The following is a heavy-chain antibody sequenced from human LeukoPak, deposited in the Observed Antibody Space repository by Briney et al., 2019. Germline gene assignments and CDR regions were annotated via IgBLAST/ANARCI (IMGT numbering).Heavy chain of an antibody. D-gene: IGHD6-19*01. CDR1: GFTFSNSW. V-gene: IGHV3-7*01. CDR3: SFPGIAVAGTYQR. CDR2: IKPDGSAQ. J-gene: IGHJ4*02. Sequence: GGSLRVSCAASGFTFSNSWMSWVRQAPGKGLEWVATIKPDGSAQYYVDSVKGRFTISRDNAKNSLYLQMNSLRAEDTAVYYCSFPGIAVAGTYQRWGQGTLVTVSS.